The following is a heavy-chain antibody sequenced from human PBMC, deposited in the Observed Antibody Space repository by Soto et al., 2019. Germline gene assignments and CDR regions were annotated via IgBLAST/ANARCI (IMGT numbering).Heavy chain of an antibody. CDR2: MYYTGNT. Sequence: QVQLQESGPGLVKPSETLSLTCTVSGGSFGTYYWAWIRQPPGKGLEWIGYMYYTGNTNYNPSPKSRVTISVDTSKNQYSLKLRSVTAADTAVYFCARYFDWPNAFDIWGQGTMVTVSS. J-gene: IGHJ3*02. V-gene: IGHV4-59*01. CDR3: ARYFDWPNAFDI. D-gene: IGHD3-9*01. CDR1: GGSFGTYY.